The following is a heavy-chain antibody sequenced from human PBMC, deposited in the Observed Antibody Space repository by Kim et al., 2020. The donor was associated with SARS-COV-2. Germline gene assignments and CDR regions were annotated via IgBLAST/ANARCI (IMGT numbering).Heavy chain of an antibody. CDR3: ARATKLWGADNWFDP. D-gene: IGHD3-10*01. V-gene: IGHV3-74*01. Sequence: ASVEVQFTISRDNTRNTLYLQMNSLRVEDTALYYCARATKLWGADNWFDPWGQGTLVTVSS. J-gene: IGHJ5*02.